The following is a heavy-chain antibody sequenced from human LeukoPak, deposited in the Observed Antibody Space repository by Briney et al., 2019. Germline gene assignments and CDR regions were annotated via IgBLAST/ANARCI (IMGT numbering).Heavy chain of an antibody. CDR1: GFSFSSYE. Sequence: PGGSLRLSCAASGFSFSSYEMTWVRQAPGKGLEWVSFISSSGSGKNYADSVKGRFTISRDNSKNTLHLQMNSLRAEDTAVYYCARDRLWFGELYGGHRIYWGQGTLVTVSS. J-gene: IGHJ4*02. CDR3: ARDRLWFGELYGGHRIY. D-gene: IGHD3-10*01. V-gene: IGHV3-48*03. CDR2: ISSSGSGK.